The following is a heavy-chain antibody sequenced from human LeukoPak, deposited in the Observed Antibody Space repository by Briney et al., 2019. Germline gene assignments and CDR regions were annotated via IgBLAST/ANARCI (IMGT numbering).Heavy chain of an antibody. V-gene: IGHV4-34*01. CDR2: INHSGST. D-gene: IGHD3-22*01. CDR1: GGSFSGYY. Sequence: SETLSLTCAVYGGSFSGYYWSWIRQPPGKGLEWIGEINHSGSTNYNPSLKSRVTISVDTSKNQFSLKLSSVTAADTAVYYCARARGYYYDSRFDYWGQGTLVTVSS. CDR3: ARARGYYYDSRFDY. J-gene: IGHJ4*02.